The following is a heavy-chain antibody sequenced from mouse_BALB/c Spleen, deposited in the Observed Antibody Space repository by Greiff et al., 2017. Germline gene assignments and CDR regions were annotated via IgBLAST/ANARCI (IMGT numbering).Heavy chain of an antibody. V-gene: IGHV5-6*01. CDR2: ISSGGSYT. CDR1: GFTFSSYG. D-gene: IGHD2-4*01. Sequence: EVQGVESGGDLVKPGGSLKLSCAASGFTFSSYGMSWVRQTPDKRLEWVATISSGGSYTYYPDSVKGRFTISRDNAKNTLYLQMSSLKSEDTAMYYCARHLYYDYDEGYAMDYWGQGTSVTVSS. J-gene: IGHJ4*01. CDR3: ARHLYYDYDEGYAMDY.